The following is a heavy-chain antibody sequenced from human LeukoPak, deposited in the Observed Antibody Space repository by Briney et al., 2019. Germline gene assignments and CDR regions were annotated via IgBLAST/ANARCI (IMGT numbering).Heavy chain of an antibody. CDR1: GFSFYTYT. Sequence: GRSLRLSCAASGFSFYTYTMHWVRQAPAKGLEWVSLISGYGSSTYYADSVKGRFTISSDNPKNTRYLQMNSLRAEDTAVYYCANTLNTSITIPAYWGQGPGVTVSS. V-gene: IGHV3-23*01. D-gene: IGHD3-10*01. CDR2: ISGYGSST. J-gene: IGHJ1*01. CDR3: ANTLNTSITIPAY.